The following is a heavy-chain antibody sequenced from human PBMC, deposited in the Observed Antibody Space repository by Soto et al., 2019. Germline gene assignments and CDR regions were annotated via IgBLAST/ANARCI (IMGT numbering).Heavy chain of an antibody. CDR2: INWNGGST. CDR3: ARLKGYCSSTSCYLYYYMDV. Sequence: GGSLRLSCAASGFTFDDYGMSWVRQAPGKGLEWVSGINWNGGSTGYADSVKGRFTISRDNAKNSLYLQMNSLRAEDTALYHCARLKGYCSSTSCYLYYYMDVWGQGTTVTVSS. CDR1: GFTFDDYG. D-gene: IGHD2-2*01. J-gene: IGHJ6*03. V-gene: IGHV3-20*01.